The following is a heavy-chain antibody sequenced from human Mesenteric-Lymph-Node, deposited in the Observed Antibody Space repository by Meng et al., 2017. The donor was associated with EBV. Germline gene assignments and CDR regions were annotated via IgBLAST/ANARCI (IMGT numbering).Heavy chain of an antibody. Sequence: QVQLVQAGSGVKKPGASVKVSCKTSGYNFNNYGINWVRQAPGQGLEWMGWITSYNGNTNYAQKIKGRVTFTTDTSTSTAYMELRSLRSEDTAVYYCARDSTGDSRRFDPWGQGTLVTVSS. V-gene: IGHV1-18*01. CDR2: ITSYNGNT. D-gene: IGHD3-22*01. CDR1: GYNFNNYG. CDR3: ARDSTGDSRRFDP. J-gene: IGHJ5*02.